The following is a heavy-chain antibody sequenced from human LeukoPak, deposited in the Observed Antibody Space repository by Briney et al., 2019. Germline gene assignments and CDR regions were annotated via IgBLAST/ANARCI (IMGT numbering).Heavy chain of an antibody. V-gene: IGHV1-18*01. CDR2: IRGDNANT. J-gene: IGHJ4*02. CDR1: GYTFTSYG. D-gene: IGHD5/OR15-5a*01. Sequence: GASVKVSCKATGYTFTSYGISWVRQAPGQGLEWMGWIRGDNANTNYAQKFQGRVTMNTDRSTSTVYMELRSLRTDDTAVYYCARGLRGGLRPLGYFDYWGQGSLVTVSS. CDR3: ARGLRGGLRPLGYFDY.